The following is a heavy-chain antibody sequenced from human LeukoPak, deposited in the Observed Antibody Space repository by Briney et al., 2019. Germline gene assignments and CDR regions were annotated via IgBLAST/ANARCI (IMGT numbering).Heavy chain of an antibody. J-gene: IGHJ4*02. V-gene: IGHV5-51*01. Sequence: GGSLKISCKGSGYSFTSYWIGWVRQMPGKGLEWMGIIYPGDSDTRYSPSFQGQVTISADKSISTAYLQWSSLKASDTAMYYCATRQGIAAAGFDYWGQGTLVTVSS. CDR2: IYPGDSDT. CDR3: ATRQGIAAAGFDY. CDR1: GYSFTSYW. D-gene: IGHD6-13*01.